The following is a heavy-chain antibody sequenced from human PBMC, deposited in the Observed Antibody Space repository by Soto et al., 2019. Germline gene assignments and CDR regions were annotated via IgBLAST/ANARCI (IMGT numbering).Heavy chain of an antibody. CDR2: ISAYNGNT. Sequence: ASVKVSCKATGYTFRSFGISWVRQAPGQGLEWMGWISAYNGNTNYAQKLQGRVTMTTDTSTSTAYMELRSLTSDDTAVYYCARDRSIYYGMDVWGQGTTVTVSS. V-gene: IGHV1-18*01. J-gene: IGHJ6*02. CDR1: GYTFRSFG. CDR3: ARDRSIYYGMDV.